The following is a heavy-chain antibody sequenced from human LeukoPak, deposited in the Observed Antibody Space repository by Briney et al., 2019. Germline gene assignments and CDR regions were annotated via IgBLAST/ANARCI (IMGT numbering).Heavy chain of an antibody. CDR2: INPNSGGT. Sequence: ASVKVSCKASGYTFTGYYMHWVRQAPGQGLEWMGWINPNSGGTNYAQKFQGRVTMTRDTSISTAYMELSRLRSDDTAVYYCARGQTSRNWNEERVLDYWGQGTLVTVSS. CDR3: ARGQTSRNWNEERVLDY. V-gene: IGHV1-2*02. D-gene: IGHD1-1*01. CDR1: GYTFTGYY. J-gene: IGHJ4*02.